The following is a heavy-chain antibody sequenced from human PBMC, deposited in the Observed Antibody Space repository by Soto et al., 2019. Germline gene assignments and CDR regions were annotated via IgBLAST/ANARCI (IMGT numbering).Heavy chain of an antibody. CDR3: ARIKRLYSSSSYYYYYGMDV. D-gene: IGHD6-6*01. CDR2: IYYSGST. J-gene: IGHJ6*02. Sequence: SETLSLTCTVSGGSISSSSYYWGWIRQPPGKGLEWIGSIYYSGSTYYNPSLKSRVTISVDTSKNQFSLKLSSVTAADTAVYYCARIKRLYSSSSYYYYYGMDVWGQGTTVT. V-gene: IGHV4-39*01. CDR1: GGSISSSSYY.